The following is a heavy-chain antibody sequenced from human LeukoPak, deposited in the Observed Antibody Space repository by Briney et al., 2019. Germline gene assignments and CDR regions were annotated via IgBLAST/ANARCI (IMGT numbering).Heavy chain of an antibody. D-gene: IGHD3-9*01. J-gene: IGHJ4*02. CDR1: GFTFSDYY. V-gene: IGHV3-11*04. CDR3: AREYDILTGYYPLDY. CDR2: ISSSGSTI. Sequence: GGSLRLSCAASGFTFSDYYMSWIRQAPGKGLEWVSYISSSGSTIYYADSVKGRFTISRDNAKNSLYLQMNSLRAEDTAVYYCAREYDILTGYYPLDYWGQGTLVTVSS.